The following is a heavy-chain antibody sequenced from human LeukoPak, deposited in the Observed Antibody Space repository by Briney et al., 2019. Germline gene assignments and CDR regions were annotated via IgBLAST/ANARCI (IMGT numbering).Heavy chain of an antibody. V-gene: IGHV4-38-2*02. D-gene: IGHD2-15*01. Sequence: PSETLSLTCTVSLYSISSGYFWGWIRQPPGKGLEWIGSIFHSGDAYYNPSLKSRVTISVDTSKNRFSLKVTSVTAADTALYYCARVVASTSIDAWGQGTLVTVST. CDR1: LYSISSGYF. CDR2: IFHSGDA. CDR3: ARVVASTSIDA. J-gene: IGHJ5*02.